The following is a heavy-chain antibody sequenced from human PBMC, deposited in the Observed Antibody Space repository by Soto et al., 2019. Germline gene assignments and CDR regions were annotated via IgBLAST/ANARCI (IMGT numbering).Heavy chain of an antibody. CDR2: ISGSGRTI. CDR1: GIVFSDY. Sequence: QGQLVESGGGLVKPGGSLRLSCAASGIVFSDYMSWVRQAPGKGLEWLSYISGSGRTIYSADSVKGRFTISRDNATNSLYLQMNNVRTEDTAVYYCARLPFPWGWFDPWGQGTLVTVSS. V-gene: IGHV3-11*01. CDR3: ARLPFPWGWFDP. D-gene: IGHD3-16*01. J-gene: IGHJ5*02.